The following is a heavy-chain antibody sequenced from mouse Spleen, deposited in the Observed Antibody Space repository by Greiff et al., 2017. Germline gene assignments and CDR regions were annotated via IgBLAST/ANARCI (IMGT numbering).Heavy chain of an antibody. CDR1: GYTFTSYW. CDR3: GRGDYGKGYAMDY. Sequence: QVQLQQPGAELVKPGASVKLSCKASGYTFTSYWMHWVKQRPGQGLEWIGMIHPNSGSTNYNEKFKSKATLTVDKSSSTAYMQLSSLTSEDSAVYFCGRGDYGKGYAMDYWGQGTSVTVSS. CDR2: IHPNSGST. D-gene: IGHD2-1*01. J-gene: IGHJ4*01. V-gene: IGHV1-64*01.